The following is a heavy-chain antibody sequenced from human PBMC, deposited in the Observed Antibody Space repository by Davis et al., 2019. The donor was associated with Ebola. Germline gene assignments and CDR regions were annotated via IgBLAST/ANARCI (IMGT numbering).Heavy chain of an antibody. D-gene: IGHD2-2*01. CDR2: ISSSSSYI. CDR1: GFTFSSYS. CDR3: ARVIGYCSSTSCLAHAFDI. Sequence: PGGSLRLSCAASGFTFSSYSMNWVRQAPGKGLEWVSSISSSSSYIYYADSVKGRFTISRDNAKNSLYLQMNSLRAEDTAVYYCARVIGYCSSTSCLAHAFDIWGQGTMVTVSS. V-gene: IGHV3-21*01. J-gene: IGHJ3*02.